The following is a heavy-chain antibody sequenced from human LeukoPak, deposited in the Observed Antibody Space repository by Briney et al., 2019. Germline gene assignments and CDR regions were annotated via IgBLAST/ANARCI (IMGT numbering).Heavy chain of an antibody. Sequence: GGSLRLSCAASGFTFSNYAMSWVRQAPGKGLEWVSAISGSDGRLFYADSVKGRFTISRDNSKNTVFLQMNSLRAEDTALYYCARESPYRAPTRTYYFDFWGQGTLVTVSS. D-gene: IGHD1-14*01. V-gene: IGHV3-23*01. CDR2: ISGSDGRL. CDR3: ARESPYRAPTRTYYFDF. CDR1: GFTFSNYA. J-gene: IGHJ4*02.